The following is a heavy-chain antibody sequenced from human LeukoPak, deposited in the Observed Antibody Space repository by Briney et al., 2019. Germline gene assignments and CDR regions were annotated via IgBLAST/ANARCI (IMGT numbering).Heavy chain of an antibody. CDR1: GFTLSSFW. J-gene: IGHJ4*02. V-gene: IGHV3-7*05. D-gene: IGHD3-10*01. Sequence: PGGSLRLSCAASGFTLSSFWMSWVRQAPGKGLEWVANIKQDGNEKYYADSVKGRFTISRDNAKNSLYLQMNSLRAEDTAVYYCATIKVRASNYDTYGFEYWGQGTLVTVSS. CDR2: IKQDGNEK. CDR3: ATIKVRASNYDTYGFEY.